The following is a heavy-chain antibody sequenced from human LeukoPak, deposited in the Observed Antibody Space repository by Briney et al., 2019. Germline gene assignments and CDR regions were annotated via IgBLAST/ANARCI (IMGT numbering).Heavy chain of an antibody. CDR2: INYSGST. CDR1: GCSISSYY. J-gene: IGHJ3*02. D-gene: IGHD6-13*01. CDR3: ARQGAAAGTESDERDRGVDAFDI. V-gene: IGHV4-59*08. Sequence: SETPSLTCTVSGCSISSYYGSWIRQPPGKGREWSWYINYSGSTNYNPSRKSRVTISVDTSKHQFSLKLSSVTAADTAVYYCARQGAAAGTESDERDRGVDAFDIWGQGKMVTVSS.